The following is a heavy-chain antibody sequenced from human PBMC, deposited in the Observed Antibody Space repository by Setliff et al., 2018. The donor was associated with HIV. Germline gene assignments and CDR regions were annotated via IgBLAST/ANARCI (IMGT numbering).Heavy chain of an antibody. CDR1: GGTFSSFA. D-gene: IGHD3-16*01. CDR3: ARDYVLRGTSLGY. J-gene: IGHJ4*02. Sequence: SVKVSCKASGGTFSSFALNWVRQAPGQGLEWMGDIIPTFGPVHYAQKFQGRVTITADDSTRTVYMELSSLRSEDTALYYCARDYVLRGTSLGYWGQGTLVTVSS. CDR2: IIPTFGPV. V-gene: IGHV1-69*13.